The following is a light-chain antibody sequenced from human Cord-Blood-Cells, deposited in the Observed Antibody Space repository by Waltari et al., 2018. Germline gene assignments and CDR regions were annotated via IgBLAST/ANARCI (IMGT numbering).Light chain of an antibody. CDR2: VAS. V-gene: IGKV3-11*01. J-gene: IGKJ1*01. CDR3: QQRSNWPPWT. CDR1: QGVSSY. Sequence: EIVLTQSPATLSLSPGARAPLSCRASQGVSSYLAWYQQKPGQAPRLLIYVASNRATGIPARFSGSGSGTDFTLTISSLEPEDFAVYYCQQRSNWPPWTFGQGTKVEIK.